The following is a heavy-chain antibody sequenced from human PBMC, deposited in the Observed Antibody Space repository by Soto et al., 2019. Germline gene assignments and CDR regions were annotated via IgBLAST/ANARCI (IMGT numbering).Heavy chain of an antibody. D-gene: IGHD2-8*01. CDR1: GYTLTELS. CDR3: ATGVLIDYYYYYGMDV. J-gene: IGHJ6*02. Sequence: ASVKVSCKVSGYTLTELSMHWVRQAPGKGLEWMGGFDPEDGETIYAQKFQGRVTMTEDTSTDTAYMELSSLRSEDTAVYYCATGVLIDYYYYYGMDVWGQGTTVTVSS. CDR2: FDPEDGET. V-gene: IGHV1-24*01.